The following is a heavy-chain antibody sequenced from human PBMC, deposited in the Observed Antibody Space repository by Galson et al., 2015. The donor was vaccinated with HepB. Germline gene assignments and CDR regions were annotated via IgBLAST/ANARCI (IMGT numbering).Heavy chain of an antibody. CDR3: ARDNIVVVPAAVRAQYSYYGLDV. V-gene: IGHV6-1*01. D-gene: IGHD2-2*02. Sequence: CAISGDSVSSNSAAWNWIRQSPSRGLEWLGRTYYKSNWKNDYAVSVKSRITIIPDTSKNQFSLQLNSVTPEDTAVYYCARDNIVVVPAAVRAQYSYYGLDVWGQGTTVTVSS. CDR2: TYYKSNWKN. J-gene: IGHJ6*02. CDR1: GDSVSSNSAA.